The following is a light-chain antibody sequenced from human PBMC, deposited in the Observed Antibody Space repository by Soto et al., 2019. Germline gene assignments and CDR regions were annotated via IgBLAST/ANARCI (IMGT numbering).Light chain of an antibody. CDR1: SSDVGGYNY. J-gene: IGLJ1*01. CDR3: SSYTSSSTRV. V-gene: IGLV2-14*01. CDR2: DVS. Sequence: QSALTQPASVSGSPEQSITISCTGTSSDVGGYNYVSWYQQHPGKAPKLMIYDVSNRPSGVSNRFSVSKSGNTASLTISGLQAEDEADYYCSSYTSSSTRVFGTGTKVTVL.